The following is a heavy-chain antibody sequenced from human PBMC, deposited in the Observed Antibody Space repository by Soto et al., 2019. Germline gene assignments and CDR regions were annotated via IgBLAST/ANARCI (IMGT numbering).Heavy chain of an antibody. CDR2: ISSSASHI. Sequence: EVQLVESGGGLVKPGGSLRLSCAASGFSFRSYSMNWVRQAPGKGLEWVSSISSSASHINYADSVKGRFTISRDNAKKSLYLQMNSLRAEDTAVYYCARGYTGYCSGGTCYWFDPWGQGTLVTVSS. CDR1: GFSFRSYS. V-gene: IGHV3-21*01. CDR3: ARGYTGYCSGGTCYWFDP. D-gene: IGHD2-15*01. J-gene: IGHJ5*02.